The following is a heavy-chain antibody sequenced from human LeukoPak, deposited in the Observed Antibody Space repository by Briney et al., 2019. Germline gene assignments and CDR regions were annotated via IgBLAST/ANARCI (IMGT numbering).Heavy chain of an antibody. V-gene: IGHV4-34*01. CDR2: INHSGST. CDR3: ARASEDWCDP. CDR1: GGSFSGYY. Sequence: PSETLSLTCSVYGGSFSGYYWSWIRQPPGKGLEWIGEINHSGSTNYNPSLKSRVTISVDTSKNQFSLKLSSVTAADTAVYYCARASEDWCDPWGQGTLVTVSS. J-gene: IGHJ5*02.